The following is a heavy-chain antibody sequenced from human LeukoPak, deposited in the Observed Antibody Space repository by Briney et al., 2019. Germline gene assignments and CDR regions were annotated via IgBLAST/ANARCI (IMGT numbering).Heavy chain of an antibody. CDR3: ARGPPLAYYGTGGYYFFDY. V-gene: IGHV4-34*01. D-gene: IGHD3-22*01. Sequence: PSETLSLTCSAYGGSFGGYFWCWIRQPPGEGLEWIGEVNHSGSTNYNPSLKSRVTISVDTSRTQFSLNLRSVTAADTAVYYCARGPPLAYYGTGGYYFFDYWGQGILVTVSP. J-gene: IGHJ4*02. CDR1: GGSFGGYF. CDR2: VNHSGST.